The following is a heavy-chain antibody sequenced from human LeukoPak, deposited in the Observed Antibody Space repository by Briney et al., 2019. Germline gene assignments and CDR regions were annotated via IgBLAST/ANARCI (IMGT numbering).Heavy chain of an antibody. CDR2: IYYSGST. D-gene: IGHD2-15*01. CDR1: GGSISSYY. CDR3: AKLGGRGIVDAFDI. V-gene: IGHV4-59*08. Sequence: SETLSLTCTVSGGSISSYYWSWIRQPPGKGLEWIGYIYYSGSTNYNPSLKSRVTISVDTSKNQFSLKLSSVTAADTAVYYCAKLGGRGIVDAFDIWGQGTMVTVSS. J-gene: IGHJ3*02.